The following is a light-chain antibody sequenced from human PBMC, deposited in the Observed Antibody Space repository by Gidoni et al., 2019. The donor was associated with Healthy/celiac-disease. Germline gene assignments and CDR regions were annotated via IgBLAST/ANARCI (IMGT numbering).Light chain of an antibody. V-gene: IGKV1-27*01. CDR2: AAS. CDR3: QKYNSALLFT. J-gene: IGKJ3*01. Sequence: DIQMTQSPSSLSASVGDRVTITCRASQGISNYLAWYQQKPGKVPKLLIYAASTLQSGVPSRFSGSGSGTDLTLTISSLQPEDVATYYCQKYNSALLFTFGPGTKVDIK. CDR1: QGISNY.